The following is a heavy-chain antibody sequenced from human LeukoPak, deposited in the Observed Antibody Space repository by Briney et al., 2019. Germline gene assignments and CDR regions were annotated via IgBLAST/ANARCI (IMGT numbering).Heavy chain of an antibody. D-gene: IGHD6-13*01. Sequence: ASVKVSCKASGGTFSSYAISWVRQAPGQGLEWMGRINPNSGGTNYAQKFQGRVTMTRDTSISTAYMELSRLRSDDTAVYYCARGRSSSSWYGGWFDPWGQGTLVTVSS. J-gene: IGHJ5*02. CDR3: ARGRSSSSWYGGWFDP. CDR2: INPNSGGT. CDR1: GGTFSSYA. V-gene: IGHV1-2*06.